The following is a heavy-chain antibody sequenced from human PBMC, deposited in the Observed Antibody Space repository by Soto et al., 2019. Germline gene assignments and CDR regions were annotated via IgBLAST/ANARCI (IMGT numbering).Heavy chain of an antibody. Sequence: QVQLQESGPGLVKPSQTLSLTCTVSGGSISSGGYYWSWIRQHPGKGLEWIGYIYYSGSTYYNPSLKSRVTIAVDTSKNQFSLKLSSVTAADTAVYYCARESYGDYAPIDYWGQGTLVTVSS. CDR1: GGSISSGGYY. CDR2: IYYSGST. V-gene: IGHV4-31*03. CDR3: ARESYGDYAPIDY. D-gene: IGHD4-17*01. J-gene: IGHJ4*02.